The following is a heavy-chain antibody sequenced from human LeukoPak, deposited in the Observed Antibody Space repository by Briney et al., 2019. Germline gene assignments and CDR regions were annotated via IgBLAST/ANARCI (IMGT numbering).Heavy chain of an antibody. V-gene: IGHV3-11*01. CDR2: ISPGSTTI. CDR1: GFTLSEYY. CDR3: ARDSPKNYYYYGMDV. Sequence: PGGSLRLSCAASGFTLSEYYMSWIRQAPGKGLEWVSYISPGSTTIYYADSVKGRFTISRDNAKNSLYLQMNNLRAEDTAIYYCARDSPKNYYYYGMDVWGQGTTVTVSS. J-gene: IGHJ6*02.